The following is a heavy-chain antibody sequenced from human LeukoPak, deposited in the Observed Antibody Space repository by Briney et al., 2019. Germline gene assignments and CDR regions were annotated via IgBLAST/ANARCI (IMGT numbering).Heavy chain of an antibody. V-gene: IGHV3-7*03. D-gene: IGHD5-12*01. CDR2: VKQDGNEK. J-gene: IGHJ4*02. CDR3: AKDRRYGGHDSYDS. Sequence: GGSLRLSCAVSGFTFSSYWLTWVRQAPGKGLEWVASVKQDGNEKYYVDSVKGRFTISRDNSKNTLYLQMNSLRAEDTAVYYCAKDRRYGGHDSYDSWGQGTLVTVSS. CDR1: GFTFSSYW.